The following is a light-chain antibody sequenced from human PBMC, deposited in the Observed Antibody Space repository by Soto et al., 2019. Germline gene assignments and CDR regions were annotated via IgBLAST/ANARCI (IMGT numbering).Light chain of an antibody. V-gene: IGKV1-5*03. CDR2: QAS. Sequence: DIQITQSPSTLSGSVGDRFTITCRASQTISRWLAWYQQKPGKVPKLLIYQASSLESGVPSRFSGSGSGTEFTLTIRSLQTEDFATYYCQLYSVYSSWTFGQGTTGDNK. J-gene: IGKJ1*01. CDR1: QTISRW. CDR3: QLYSVYSSWT.